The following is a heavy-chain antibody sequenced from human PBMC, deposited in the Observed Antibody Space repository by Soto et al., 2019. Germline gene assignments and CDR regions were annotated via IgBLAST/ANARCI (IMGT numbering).Heavy chain of an antibody. CDR2: INHILST. J-gene: IGHJ4*02. V-gene: IGHV4-34*01. D-gene: IGHD5-12*01. CDR3: SRHNYGSAITYFDY. CDR1: GGSFSGYY. Sequence: SETLSLTCAAYGGSFSGYYWIWIRQPPVNGLEFIGEINHILSTNYNPSLKSRSTISLYTSKNHFSLKLTSFTAAYTAVYYCSRHNYGSAITYFDYWGLGTLVTVSS.